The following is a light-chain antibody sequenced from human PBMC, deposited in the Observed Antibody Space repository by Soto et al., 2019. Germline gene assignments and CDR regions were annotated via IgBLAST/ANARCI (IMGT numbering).Light chain of an antibody. V-gene: IGLV2-14*01. CDR2: DVT. CDR3: SSYAGSTTWV. J-gene: IGLJ3*02. Sequence: QSALTQPASVSGSPGQSITISCTGTRSDVGGYNYVTWYQQFSGKAPKLMIYDVTNRPSGVSNRFSGSKSGNTASLTISGLQVEDEADYYCSSYAGSTTWVFGGGTKVTV. CDR1: RSDVGGYNY.